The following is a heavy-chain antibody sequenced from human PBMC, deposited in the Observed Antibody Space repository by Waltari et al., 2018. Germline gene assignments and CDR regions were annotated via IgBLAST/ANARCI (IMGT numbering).Heavy chain of an antibody. D-gene: IGHD6-6*01. V-gene: IGHV3-21*01. J-gene: IGHJ4*02. CDR2: ISASSTYI. CDR1: GFTFSIYN. Sequence: EVQLVESGGGLVQPGGSLRLSCAASGFTFSIYNMNWVRQAPGKGLEWVSSISASSTYIYYADSMKGRFTISRDNAKNSLYLQMNSLRAEDTAVYYCASGYSSSSLDYWGQGTLVTVSS. CDR3: ASGYSSSSLDY.